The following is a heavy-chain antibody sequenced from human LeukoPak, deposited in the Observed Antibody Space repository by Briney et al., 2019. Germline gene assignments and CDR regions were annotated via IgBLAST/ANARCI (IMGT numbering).Heavy chain of an antibody. J-gene: IGHJ1*01. CDR2: INHSGST. Sequence: PSETLSLTCAVYGGSFSGYYWSWIRQPPGKGLEWIGEINHSGSTNYNPSLKSRVTISVDTSKNQFSLKLSSVTAADTAVYYCARGYCSSTSCYIGYFQHWGQGTLVTVSS. CDR1: GGSFSGYY. V-gene: IGHV4-34*01. CDR3: ARGYCSSTSCYIGYFQH. D-gene: IGHD2-2*02.